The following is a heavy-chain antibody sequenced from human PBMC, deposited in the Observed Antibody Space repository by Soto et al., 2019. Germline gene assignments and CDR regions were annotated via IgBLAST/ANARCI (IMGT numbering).Heavy chain of an antibody. CDR3: GRAGNYDILTGLDYYGMDV. V-gene: IGHV4-59*01. CDR1: GGSISSYY. Sequence: SETLSLTCTVSGGSISSYYWSWIRQPPGKGLEWIGYIYYSGSTNYNPSLKSRVTISVDTSKNQFSLKLSSVTAADTAVYYCGRAGNYDILTGLDYYGMDVWGQGTTVTVSS. J-gene: IGHJ6*02. D-gene: IGHD3-9*01. CDR2: IYYSGST.